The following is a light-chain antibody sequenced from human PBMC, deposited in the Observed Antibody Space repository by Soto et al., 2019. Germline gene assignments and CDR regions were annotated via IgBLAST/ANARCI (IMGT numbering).Light chain of an antibody. J-gene: IGKJ1*01. Sequence: DIQMTQSPSTLSGSVGDRVTITCRASQTFSSWLAWYQQKPGKAPKLLIYKPSTLKSGVPSRFSGSGSGTEFTLTISSLQPDDFATYYCQHYNSYSEAFGQGTKVELK. V-gene: IGKV1-5*03. CDR1: QTFSSW. CDR3: QHYNSYSEA. CDR2: KPS.